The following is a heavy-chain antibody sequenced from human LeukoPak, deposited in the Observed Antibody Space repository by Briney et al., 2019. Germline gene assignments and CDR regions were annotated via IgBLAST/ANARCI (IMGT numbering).Heavy chain of an antibody. Sequence: PGGSLRLSCAASRFTFSSYSMNWVRQAPGKGLEWVSYISSSSSTIYYADSVKGRFTISRDNAKNSLYLQMNSLRAEDTAVYYCARGVSSSWYDYWGQGTLVTVSS. CDR3: ARGVSSSWYDY. CDR1: RFTFSSYS. D-gene: IGHD6-13*01. CDR2: ISSSSSTI. V-gene: IGHV3-48*01. J-gene: IGHJ4*02.